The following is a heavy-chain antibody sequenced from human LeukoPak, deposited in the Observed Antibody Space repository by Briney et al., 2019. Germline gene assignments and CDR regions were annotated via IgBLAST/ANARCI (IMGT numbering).Heavy chain of an antibody. CDR2: IWYDGSNK. D-gene: IGHD1-26*01. J-gene: IGHJ4*02. CDR3: ARDGELPFDY. CDR1: GFTFSSYE. V-gene: IGHV3-33*01. Sequence: GGSLRLSCVASGFTFSSYEMNWVRQAPGKGLEWVAVIWYDGSNKYYADSVKGRFTISRDNSKNTLYLQMNSLRAEDTAVYYCARDGELPFDYWGQGTLVTVSS.